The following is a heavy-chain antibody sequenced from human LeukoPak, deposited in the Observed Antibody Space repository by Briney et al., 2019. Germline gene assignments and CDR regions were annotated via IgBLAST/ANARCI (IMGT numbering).Heavy chain of an antibody. V-gene: IGHV1-69*13. CDR3: AIPQDIVVVPAAIRPGRGYYYYYMDV. Sequence: SVKVSCKACGGTFSSYAISWVRQAPGQGREWMGGIIPIFGRAHYAQNFEGRLTITARESTRTAYMELSSLRSEDTAVYYCAIPQDIVVVPAAIRPGRGYYYYYMDVWGKGTTVTVSS. CDR1: GGTFSSYA. D-gene: IGHD2-2*02. CDR2: IIPIFGRA. J-gene: IGHJ6*03.